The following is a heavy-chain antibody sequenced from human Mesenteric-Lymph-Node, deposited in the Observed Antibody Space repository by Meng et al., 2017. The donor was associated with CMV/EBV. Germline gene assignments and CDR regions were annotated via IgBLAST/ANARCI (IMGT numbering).Heavy chain of an antibody. CDR1: GYTFTSYY. CDR2: INPSGGST. CDR3: ARGGDIVVVPAAMYYYYGMDV. V-gene: IGHV1-46*01. Sequence: ASVKVSCKASGYTFTSYYMHWVRQAPGQGLEWMGIINPSGGSTSYAQKFQGRVTMTRDTSTSTVYMELSSLRSEDTAVYYCARGGDIVVVPAAMYYYYGMDVWGQGTTVTVSS. D-gene: IGHD2-2*01. J-gene: IGHJ6*02.